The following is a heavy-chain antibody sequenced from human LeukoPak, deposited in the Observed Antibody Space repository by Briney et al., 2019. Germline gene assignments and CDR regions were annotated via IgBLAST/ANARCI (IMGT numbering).Heavy chain of an antibody. D-gene: IGHD1-26*01. CDR3: ARDRGSYGTDAFDI. CDR1: GGSISSGGYY. Sequence: SETLSLTCTVSGGSISSGGYYWSWIRQPPGKGLEWIGYIYHSGSTYYNPSLKSRVTISVDRSKNQFSLKLSSVTAADTAVYYCARDRGSYGTDAFDIWGQGTMVTVSS. CDR2: IYHSGST. V-gene: IGHV4-30-2*01. J-gene: IGHJ3*02.